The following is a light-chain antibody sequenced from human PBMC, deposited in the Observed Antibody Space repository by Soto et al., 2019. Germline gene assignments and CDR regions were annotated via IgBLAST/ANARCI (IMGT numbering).Light chain of an antibody. Sequence: VVLTQSPGTLSVSPGEGATLSCRASQSVGRNLAWYQQTPGQAPRLLVYGASTRAAGIPVRFTGSGSGTEFRLPITILQCEDFAVYYCQQYDKWPPGGTFAQGTRVDI. CDR1: QSVGRN. CDR2: GAS. CDR3: QQYDKWPPGGT. J-gene: IGKJ1*01. V-gene: IGKV3-15*01.